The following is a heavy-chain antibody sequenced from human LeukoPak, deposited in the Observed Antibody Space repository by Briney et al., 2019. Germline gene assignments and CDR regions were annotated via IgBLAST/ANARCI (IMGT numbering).Heavy chain of an antibody. CDR1: GYTFTGYY. J-gene: IGHJ4*02. CDR3: ARGPDSGSYFPYDY. Sequence: ASVKVSCKASGYTFTGYYMHWVRQAPGQGLEWMGWINPNSGGTNYAQKFQGRVTMTRDTSISTAYMELSRLRSDDTAVYYCARGPDSGSYFPYDYWGQGTLVTVSS. V-gene: IGHV1-2*02. CDR2: INPNSGGT. D-gene: IGHD1-26*01.